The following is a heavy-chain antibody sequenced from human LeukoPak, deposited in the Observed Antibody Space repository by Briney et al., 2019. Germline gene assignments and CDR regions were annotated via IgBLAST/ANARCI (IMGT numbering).Heavy chain of an antibody. Sequence: PGGSLRLSCEASSFTFSSYAMHWVRQAPGKGLEWVALISYDGSNYYYADSVKGRFTISRDNSKNTLNLQMNSLRPEDTAVYYCARERGGRRHDAFDIWGQGTMVTVSS. J-gene: IGHJ3*02. D-gene: IGHD3-10*01. CDR3: ARERGGRRHDAFDI. CDR2: ISYDGSNY. V-gene: IGHV3-30*04. CDR1: SFTFSSYA.